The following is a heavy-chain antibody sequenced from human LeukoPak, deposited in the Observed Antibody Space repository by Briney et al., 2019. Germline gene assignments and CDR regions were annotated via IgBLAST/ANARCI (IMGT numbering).Heavy chain of an antibody. J-gene: IGHJ4*02. CDR2: ISYDGSNK. Sequence: PGGSLRLSCAASGFMFSSYAMSWVRQAPGKGLEWVAVISYDGSNKYYADSVKGRFTISRDNSKNTLYLQMNSLRAEDTAVYYCARDQQLWDPFDYWGQGTLVTVSS. CDR3: ARDQQLWDPFDY. CDR1: GFMFSSYA. V-gene: IGHV3-30-3*01. D-gene: IGHD5-18*01.